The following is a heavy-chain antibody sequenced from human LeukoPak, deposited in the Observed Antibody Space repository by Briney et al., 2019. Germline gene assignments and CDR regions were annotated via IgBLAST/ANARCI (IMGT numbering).Heavy chain of an antibody. CDR2: IKQDGSEK. V-gene: IGHV3-7*04. D-gene: IGHD4-23*01. CDR1: GFTFSSYW. J-gene: IGHJ4*02. Sequence: GGSLRLSCAASGFTFSSYWMSWVRQAPGKGLEWVANIKQDGSEKYYVDSVRGRFTISRDNAKYSLYLQMNSLRPEDTAVYYCARYDYGGNYDFWGQGTLVTVPS. CDR3: ARYDYGGNYDF.